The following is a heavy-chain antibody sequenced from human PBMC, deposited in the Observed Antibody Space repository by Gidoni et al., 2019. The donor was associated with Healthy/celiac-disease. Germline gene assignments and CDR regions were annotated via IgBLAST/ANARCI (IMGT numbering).Heavy chain of an antibody. CDR3: ASRLPYDYVWGSYRYTGAFDI. CDR2: ISAYNGNT. Sequence: QVQLVQSGAEVKKPGASVKVSCTASGYTFTSYGISWVRQAPGQGLEWMGWISAYNGNTNYAQKLQGRVTMTTDTSTSTAYMELRSLRSDDTAVYYCASRLPYDYVWGSYRYTGAFDIWGQGTMVTVSS. CDR1: GYTFTSYG. J-gene: IGHJ3*02. D-gene: IGHD3-16*02. V-gene: IGHV1-18*01.